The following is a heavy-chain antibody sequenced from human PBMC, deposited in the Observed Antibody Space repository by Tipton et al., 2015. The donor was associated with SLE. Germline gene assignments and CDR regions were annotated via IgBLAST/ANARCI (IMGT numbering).Heavy chain of an antibody. Sequence: QLVQSGAEVKPSQTLSLTCAISGDSVSSNSAAWNWIRQHPGKDLEWIGSIYDSENSYSNPSLKSRIAMSVDTSKNQFFLSLTSVTAADTAVYYCARGPLTKLLWFGEDWFDPWGQGTLVTVSS. CDR1: GDSVSSNSAA. V-gene: IGHV4-31*02. CDR2: IYDSENS. D-gene: IGHD3-10*01. J-gene: IGHJ5*02. CDR3: ARGPLTKLLWFGEDWFDP.